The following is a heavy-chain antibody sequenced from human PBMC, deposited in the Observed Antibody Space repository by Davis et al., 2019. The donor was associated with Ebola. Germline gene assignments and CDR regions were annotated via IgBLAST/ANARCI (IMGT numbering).Heavy chain of an antibody. CDR3: VGTESTIFGAFYV. D-gene: IGHD3-3*01. J-gene: IGHJ6*03. V-gene: IGHV1-24*01. CDR2: FDPEDGET. CDR1: GYTFTNYY. Sequence: ASVKVSCKAFGYTFTNYYVHWVRQAPGQGLEWVGHFDPEDGETIYAQKFQGRVTMTEDTSTDTAYMELSSLRSEDTAVYYCVGTESTIFGAFYVWGKGTTVTVSS.